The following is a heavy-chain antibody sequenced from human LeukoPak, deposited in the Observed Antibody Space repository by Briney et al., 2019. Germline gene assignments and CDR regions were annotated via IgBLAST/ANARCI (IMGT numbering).Heavy chain of an antibody. J-gene: IGHJ4*02. CDR1: GFTFSSHW. Sequence: GGSLRLSCAASGFTFSSHWMNWVRQAPGKGLEWVANISQDGSEKYYVDSVKGRFTISRDNAKNSLYLQMNSLRAEDTAVYYCARGRFCSGGRCYSDYWGQGSLVTVSS. CDR3: ARGRFCSGGRCYSDY. CDR2: ISQDGSEK. V-gene: IGHV3-7*04. D-gene: IGHD2-15*01.